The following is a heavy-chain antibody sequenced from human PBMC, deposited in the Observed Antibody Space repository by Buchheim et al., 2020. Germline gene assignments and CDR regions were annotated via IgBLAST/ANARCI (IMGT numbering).Heavy chain of an antibody. Sequence: QVQLVQSGAEVKKPGSSVKVSCKASGGTFSSYAISWVRQAPGQGLEWMGGIIPIFGTATYAQKFQGRVTITADESTSTASLELSSLRSEDTAVYYCARGYCSGGSCYRSSRYYFDYWGQGTL. V-gene: IGHV1-69*12. CDR1: GGTFSSYA. J-gene: IGHJ4*02. CDR2: IIPIFGTA. CDR3: ARGYCSGGSCYRSSRYYFDY. D-gene: IGHD2-15*01.